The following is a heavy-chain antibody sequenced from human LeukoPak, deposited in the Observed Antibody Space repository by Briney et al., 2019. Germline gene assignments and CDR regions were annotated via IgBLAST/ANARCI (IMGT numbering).Heavy chain of an antibody. D-gene: IGHD2-21*02. Sequence: ASVKVSCKASGYTFTGYYMHWVRQAPGQGLEWMGWINPNSGGTNYAQKFQGRVTMTRDTSISTAYMELSRLRSDDTAVYYCARDLWAVATIIAYYGGDCYSYPDYWGQGTLVTVSS. CDR2: INPNSGGT. CDR1: GYTFTGYY. CDR3: ARDLWAVATIIAYYGGDCYSYPDY. V-gene: IGHV1-2*02. J-gene: IGHJ4*02.